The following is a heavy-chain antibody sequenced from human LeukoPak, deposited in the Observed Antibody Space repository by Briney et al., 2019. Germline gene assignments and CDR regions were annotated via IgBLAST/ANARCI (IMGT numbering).Heavy chain of an antibody. Sequence: ASVKVSCKASGYTFTSYYMHWVRQAPGQGLEWMGIINPSGGSTSYAQKFQGRVTMTGNTSISTAYMELSSLRSEDTAVYYCAKEMRGFKRAKVRAFDIWGQGTMVTVSS. CDR2: INPSGGST. J-gene: IGHJ3*02. CDR3: AKEMRGFKRAKVRAFDI. CDR1: GYTFTSYY. V-gene: IGHV1-46*01. D-gene: IGHD3-10*01.